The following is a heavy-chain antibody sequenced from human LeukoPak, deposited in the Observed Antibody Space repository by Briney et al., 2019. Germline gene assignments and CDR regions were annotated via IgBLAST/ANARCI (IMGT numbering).Heavy chain of an antibody. J-gene: IGHJ4*02. CDR1: GYTFTGYY. D-gene: IGHD6-13*01. Sequence: ASVRVSCKASGYTFTGYYMHWVRQAPGQGLEWMGWINPNSGGTNYAQKFQGRVTMTRDTSISTAYMELSRLRSDDTAVYYCARDRRYGSSQGGFDYWGQGTLVTVSS. V-gene: IGHV1-2*02. CDR3: ARDRRYGSSQGGFDY. CDR2: INPNSGGT.